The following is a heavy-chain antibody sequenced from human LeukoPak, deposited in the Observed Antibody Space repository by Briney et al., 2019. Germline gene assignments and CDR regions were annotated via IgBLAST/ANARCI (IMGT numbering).Heavy chain of an antibody. CDR1: GGSISSSSYY. D-gene: IGHD1-26*01. V-gene: IGHV4-39*07. J-gene: IGHJ4*02. CDR2: IYYSGST. CDR3: ARDSGSHKAFDY. Sequence: PSETLSLTCTVSGGSISSSSYYWGWIRQPPGKGLEWIGSIYYSGSTYYSVSLKSRVTISVDTSKNQFSLKLSSVTAADTAVYYCARDSGSHKAFDYWGQGTLVTVSS.